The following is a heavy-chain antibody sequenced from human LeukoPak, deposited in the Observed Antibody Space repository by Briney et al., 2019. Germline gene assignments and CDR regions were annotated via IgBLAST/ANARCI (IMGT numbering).Heavy chain of an antibody. J-gene: IGHJ4*02. CDR2: INHSGGT. Sequence: SETLSLTCAVYGGSFSGYYCSWIRQPPGKGLEWIGEINHSGGTNYNPSSKSRVTLSVDTPKNQLSLKLSSVTAADTAVYYCARTLHYGGNRPFDYWGQGTLVTVSS. D-gene: IGHD4-23*01. CDR3: ARTLHYGGNRPFDY. CDR1: GGSFSGYY. V-gene: IGHV4-34*01.